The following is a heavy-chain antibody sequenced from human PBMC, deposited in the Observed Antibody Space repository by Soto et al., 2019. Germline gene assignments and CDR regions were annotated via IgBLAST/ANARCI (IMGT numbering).Heavy chain of an antibody. J-gene: IGHJ6*02. CDR1: GFTFTSSA. V-gene: IGHV1-58*02. CDR2: IVVGSGNT. D-gene: IGHD2-15*01. Sequence: QMQLVQSGPEVKKPGTSVKVSCKASGFTFTSSAMQWVRQARGQRLEWIGWIVVGSGNTNYAQKFQERVTITRDMSTSTAYMELSSLRSEDTAVYYCAVRYCSGGSCYYGMDVWGQGTTVTVSS. CDR3: AVRYCSGGSCYYGMDV.